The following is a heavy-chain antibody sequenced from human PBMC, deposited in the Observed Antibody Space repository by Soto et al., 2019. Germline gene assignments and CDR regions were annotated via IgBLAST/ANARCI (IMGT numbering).Heavy chain of an antibody. J-gene: IGHJ4*02. CDR1: GGSFSGYY. V-gene: IGHV4-34*11. CDR2: VYHTGRN. Sequence: LALTCAVYGGSFSGYYRRWIRQPPGKGLEWIGYVYHTGRNSYNPSLKSRVSISMDTSKNQFSLNLDSVTAADTAVYVCARDCAYFDSWGQGTLVTVSS. CDR3: ARDCAYFDS. D-gene: IGHD2-21*01.